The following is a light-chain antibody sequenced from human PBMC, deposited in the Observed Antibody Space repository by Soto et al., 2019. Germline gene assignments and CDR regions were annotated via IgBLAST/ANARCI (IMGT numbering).Light chain of an antibody. CDR1: QSIDSY. V-gene: IGKV3-11*01. CDR3: QQRSRWPIT. CDR2: DAS. Sequence: EIVLTQSPATLSLSPGETATLSCRASQSIDSYLAWYQQKPGQAPRLLIHDASDRATGIPARFSGSGSGADFTLTISSLEPEDFAVYYCQQRSRWPITFGQGTRLHIK. J-gene: IGKJ5*01.